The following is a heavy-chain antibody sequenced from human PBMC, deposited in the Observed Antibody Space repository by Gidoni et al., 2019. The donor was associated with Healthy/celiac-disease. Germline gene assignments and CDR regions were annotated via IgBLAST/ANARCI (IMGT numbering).Heavy chain of an antibody. CDR1: AFTFRAYY. Sequence: QVPLVESGGGLVNPGGSLRLSCPASAFTFRAYYMSWLRQAPGRGLEWVSYMSSSSSYTNYADSVKGRFTISRDNAKNSLYLQMNSLRAEDTAVYYCARVFTNGGSARGLFDYWGQGTLVTVSS. CDR2: MSSSSSYT. J-gene: IGHJ4*02. CDR3: ARVFTNGGSARGLFDY. V-gene: IGHV3-11*05. D-gene: IGHD2-8*01.